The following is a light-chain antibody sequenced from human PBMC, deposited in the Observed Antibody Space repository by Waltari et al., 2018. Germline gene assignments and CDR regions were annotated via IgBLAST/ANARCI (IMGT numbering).Light chain of an antibody. CDR3: SSFVGANNLAWV. Sequence: HSALPQPASVSGSPGQTVTISCTGTSSDSGRYYYVAWSQHHPDKVPKLIIYDVNNRPSGISDRFSASKSGDTASLTISGLRAEDEADYYCSSFVGANNLAWVFGGGTKVTV. CDR2: DVN. J-gene: IGLJ3*02. CDR1: SSDSGRYYY. V-gene: IGLV2-14*01.